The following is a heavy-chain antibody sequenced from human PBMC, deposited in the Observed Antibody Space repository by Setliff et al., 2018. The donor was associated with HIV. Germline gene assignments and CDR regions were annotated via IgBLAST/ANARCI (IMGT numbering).Heavy chain of an antibody. CDR1: GYSFTSFG. Sequence: GASVKVSCKASGYSFTSFGISWVRQAPGQGLEWVGWMSDYNRNTEHAEKFRGRVTLTKDISTSTAYMELRSLRLADTAVYYCARRADWFDLWGQGTLVTVSS. V-gene: IGHV1-18*01. CDR2: MSDYNRNT. J-gene: IGHJ5*02. CDR3: ARRADWFDL.